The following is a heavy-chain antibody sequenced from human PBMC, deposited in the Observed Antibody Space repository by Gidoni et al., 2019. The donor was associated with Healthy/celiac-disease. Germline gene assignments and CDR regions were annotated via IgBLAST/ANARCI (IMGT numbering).Heavy chain of an antibody. D-gene: IGHD6-19*01. CDR3: ARERHQWLVLYGMDV. Sequence: EVQLVESGGGLVQPGGSLRLSCAASGFTFSSYWMSWVRQAPGKGLEWVANIKQDGSEKYYVDSVKGRFTISRDNAKNSLYLQMNSLRAEDTAVYYCARERHQWLVLYGMDVWGQGTTVTVSS. CDR2: IKQDGSEK. CDR1: GFTFSSYW. V-gene: IGHV3-7*03. J-gene: IGHJ6*02.